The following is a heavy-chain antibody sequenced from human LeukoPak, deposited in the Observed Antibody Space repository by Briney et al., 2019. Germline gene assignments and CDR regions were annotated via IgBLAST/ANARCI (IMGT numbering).Heavy chain of an antibody. CDR2: INHSGST. CDR1: GGSFSGYY. V-gene: IGHV4-34*01. CDR3: ARVRTRYSGSPGWFDP. D-gene: IGHD1-26*01. J-gene: IGHJ5*02. Sequence: SSETLSLTCAVYGGSFSGYYWSWIRQPPGKGLEWIGEINHSGSTNYNPSLKSRVTISVDTSKSQFSLKLSSVPAADTAVYYCARVRTRYSGSPGWFDPWGQGTLVTVSS.